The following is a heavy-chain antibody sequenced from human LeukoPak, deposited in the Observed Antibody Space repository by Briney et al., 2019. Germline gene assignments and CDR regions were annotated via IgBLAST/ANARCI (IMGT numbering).Heavy chain of an antibody. CDR2: TYSSGST. J-gene: IGHJ4*02. CDR1: GFSLSTTAMC. V-gene: IGHV4-61*08. CDR3: ARQDTTGWPYFEY. D-gene: IGHD6-19*01. Sequence: SGPALVKPTQTLTLTCTFSGFSLSTTAMCVSWIRQPPGKGLEWIGYTYSSGSTTYNPSLQSRVTISVDTSKNQFYLRLSSVTAADTAVYYCARQDTTGWPYFEYWGQGTLVTVSS.